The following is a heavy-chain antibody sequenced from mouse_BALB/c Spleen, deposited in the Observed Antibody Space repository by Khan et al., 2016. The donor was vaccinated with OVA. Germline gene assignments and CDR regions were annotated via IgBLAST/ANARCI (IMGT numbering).Heavy chain of an antibody. CDR1: GDSITSGY. J-gene: IGHJ2*01. CDR2: ISYSGST. CDR3: ARWNYRYDGYFDY. V-gene: IGHV3-8*02. D-gene: IGHD2-14*01. Sequence: EVQLQESGPSLVKPSQTLSLTCSVTGDSITSGYWNWIRKFPGNKLEYMGYISYSGSTYYNPSLKCRISITRDTSKNQYYLQLNSVTSEDTATYYCARWNYRYDGYFDYWGQGTTLTVSS.